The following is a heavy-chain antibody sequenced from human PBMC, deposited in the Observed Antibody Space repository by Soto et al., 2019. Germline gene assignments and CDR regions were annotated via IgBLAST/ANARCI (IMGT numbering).Heavy chain of an antibody. CDR2: IILPFGTP. V-gene: IGHV1-69*12. CDR3: VRGPDYEGYFDY. CDR1: GTTFSNFA. Sequence: QVRLVQSGAEVKKTGSSVKVSCEASGTTFSNFAIGWVRQAPGQGLEWMGGIILPFGTPNYAQKFQGRVTIYAGEYMNTAYMELRGLRSEDTAVYYCVRGPDYEGYFDYWGQGTLFTVSS. J-gene: IGHJ4*02. D-gene: IGHD3-22*01.